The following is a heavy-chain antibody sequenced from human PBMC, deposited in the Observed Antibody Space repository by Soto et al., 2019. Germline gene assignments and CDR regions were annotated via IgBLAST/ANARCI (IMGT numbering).Heavy chain of an antibody. J-gene: IGHJ4*02. D-gene: IGHD3-22*01. Sequence: PGGSLRLSCAASGFTFSSYSMNWVRQAPGKGLEWVSSISSSGSYIYYADSVKGRFTISRDNAKNSLYLQMNSLRAEDTAVYYCARGYYDSSGYKTALDYWGQGTLVTVSS. CDR2: ISSSGSYI. CDR1: GFTFSSYS. V-gene: IGHV3-21*01. CDR3: ARGYYDSSGYKTALDY.